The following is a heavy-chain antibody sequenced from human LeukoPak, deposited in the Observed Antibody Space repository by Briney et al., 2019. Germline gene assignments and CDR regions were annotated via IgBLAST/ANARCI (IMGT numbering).Heavy chain of an antibody. Sequence: GGSLRLSCDASGFSFCDYAMRWVRQTPGKGLEWVSTISGDTYTKYYADSVKGRFTISRDNTKNSLYLQMNSLTAGASALYYCTRSGRGTSCDYWGQGTLAIVSS. CDR2: ISGDTYTK. V-gene: IGHV3-43*02. CDR3: TRSGRGTSCDY. J-gene: IGHJ4*02. CDR1: GFSFCDYA. D-gene: IGHD2-2*01.